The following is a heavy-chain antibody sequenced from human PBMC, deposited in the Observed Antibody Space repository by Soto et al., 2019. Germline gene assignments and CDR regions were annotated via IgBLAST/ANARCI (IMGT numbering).Heavy chain of an antibody. V-gene: IGHV3-23*01. CDR2: ISGSGGST. Sequence: GGYPKISSAASGCTLTSSPMSWVRQAPGKGLEWVSAISGSGGSTYYADSVKGRFTISRDNSKNTLYLQMNSLRAEDTAVYYCAKDLDGSGWYPYWGQGT. CDR3: AKDLDGSGWYPY. D-gene: IGHD6-19*01. J-gene: IGHJ4*02. CDR1: GCTLTSSP.